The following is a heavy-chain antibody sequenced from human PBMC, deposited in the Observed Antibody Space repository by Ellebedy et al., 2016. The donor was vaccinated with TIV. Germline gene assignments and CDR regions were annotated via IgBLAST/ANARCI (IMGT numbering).Heavy chain of an antibody. CDR1: GFTLNNYW. CDR3: ARDQWLGRAYYFDY. D-gene: IGHD6-19*01. J-gene: IGHJ4*02. V-gene: IGHV3-7*01. CDR2: INEDGTKK. Sequence: GESLKISCTASGFTLNNYWMTWVRQAPGKGLEWVANINEDGTKKHYVDSVRGRFTISRDYAGNSLYLQMNSLRPEDTAVYYCARDQWLGRAYYFDYWGQGTLLTVSS.